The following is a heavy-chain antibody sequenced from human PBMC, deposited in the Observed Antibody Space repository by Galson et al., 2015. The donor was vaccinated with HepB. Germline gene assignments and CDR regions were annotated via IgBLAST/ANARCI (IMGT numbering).Heavy chain of an antibody. V-gene: IGHV4-34*01. Sequence: TLSLTCAVYGESFSDFFWTWIRQPPGKGLEWIGEIDDTGNTTYSPSLQSRVTISLDTSKRQFSLRAYSVTAADTAVYYCARGPRWLVYDTTAMDVWGQGTTVIVSS. CDR2: IDDTGNT. D-gene: IGHD6-19*01. CDR1: GESFSDFF. CDR3: ARGPRWLVYDTTAMDV. J-gene: IGHJ6*02.